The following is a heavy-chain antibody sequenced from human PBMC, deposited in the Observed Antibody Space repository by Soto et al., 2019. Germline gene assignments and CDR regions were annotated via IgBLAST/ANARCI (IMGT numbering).Heavy chain of an antibody. V-gene: IGHV3-30*18. Sequence: GGSLRLSCAASGFTFSSYGMHWVRQAPGKGLEWVAVISYDGSNKYYADSVKGRFTISRDNSKNTLYLQMNSLRAEDTAVYYCAKDPYYYDSSGYYDYWGQGTLVTVSS. CDR3: AKDPYYYDSSGYYDY. D-gene: IGHD3-22*01. CDR1: GFTFSSYG. J-gene: IGHJ4*02. CDR2: ISYDGSNK.